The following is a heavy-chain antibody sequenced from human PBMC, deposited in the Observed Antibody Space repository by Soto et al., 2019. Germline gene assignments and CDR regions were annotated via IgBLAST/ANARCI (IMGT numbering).Heavy chain of an antibody. Sequence: EVQLVESGGGLVQSGGSLRLTCAASGFTFSRYTMNWVRQAPGKGLEWLSYISGGGGTMFYADSVKGRVTISRDNAKNSLYLQMDSLRAEDTAVYYCARDKSGSYSIDYWGQGTLDTVSS. V-gene: IGHV3-48*04. CDR3: ARDKSGSYSIDY. CDR1: GFTFSRYT. J-gene: IGHJ4*02. D-gene: IGHD1-26*01. CDR2: ISGGGGTM.